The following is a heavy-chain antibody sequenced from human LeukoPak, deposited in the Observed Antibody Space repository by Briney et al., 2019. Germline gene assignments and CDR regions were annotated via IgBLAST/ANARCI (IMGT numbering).Heavy chain of an antibody. Sequence: PSETLSLTCAVSGWSFSGYYWSWIRQPPGKGLEWIGEINHSGSTNYNPSLKILVTISVDTSKNQYSLKLSSVTAADTAVYYCASVDEGSSPTFDYWGQGTLVTVSS. CDR1: GWSFSGYY. V-gene: IGHV4-34*01. D-gene: IGHD6-6*01. CDR2: INHSGST. CDR3: ASVDEGSSPTFDY. J-gene: IGHJ4*02.